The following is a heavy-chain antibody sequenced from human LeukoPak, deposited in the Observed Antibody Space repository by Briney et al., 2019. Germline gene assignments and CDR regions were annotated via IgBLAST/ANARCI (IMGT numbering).Heavy chain of an antibody. CDR1: GFTFSDYC. D-gene: IGHD3-22*01. CDR2: ISSSSTYT. CDR3: ARGDTYYYDSSGYGPFDY. J-gene: IGHJ4*02. V-gene: IGHV3-11*05. Sequence: GGSLRLSCAASGFTFSDYCMSWIRQAPGKGLEWVSYISSSSTYTNYADSVKGRFTISRDNAKNSLYLQMNSLRAEDTAVYYCARGDTYYYDSSGYGPFDYWGQGTLVTVSS.